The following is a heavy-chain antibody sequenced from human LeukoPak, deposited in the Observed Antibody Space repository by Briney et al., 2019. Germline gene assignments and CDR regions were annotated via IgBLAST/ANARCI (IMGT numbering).Heavy chain of an antibody. D-gene: IGHD6-13*01. CDR1: GDSVSSNSAA. V-gene: IGHV6-1*01. CDR2: TYYRSKWYN. CDR3: AREERQQLLYYYYYYMDV. J-gene: IGHJ6*03. Sequence: PSQTLSLTCAISGDSVSSNSAAWNWIRQSPSRGLEWLGRTYYRSKWYNDYAVSVKSRITINPDTSKSQFSLQLNSVTPEDTAVYYCAREERQQLLYYYYYYMDVWGKGTTVTVSS.